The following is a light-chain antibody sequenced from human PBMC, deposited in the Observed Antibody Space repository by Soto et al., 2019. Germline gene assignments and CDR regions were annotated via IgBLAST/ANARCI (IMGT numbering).Light chain of an antibody. CDR1: QSVSSNY. CDR3: QQYGNSPFT. Sequence: EIVLTQSPGTLALSPGERATLSCRASQSVSSNYLAWYQQRPGQPPRLLMYGTSSRATGIPDRFSGSGSGTDFTLTISRLEPEDFAVYYCQQYGNSPFTFGQGTKLEIK. J-gene: IGKJ2*01. V-gene: IGKV3-20*01. CDR2: GTS.